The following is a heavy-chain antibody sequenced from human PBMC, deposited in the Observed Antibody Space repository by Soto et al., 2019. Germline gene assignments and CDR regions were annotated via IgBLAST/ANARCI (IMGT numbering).Heavy chain of an antibody. Sequence: ASVTVSCKASGWEIANISVSAVRQAPGQGLEWMGWISAYNGNTNYAQKLQGRVTMTTDTSTSTAYMELRSLRSDDTAVYYCARDAPPADYWGQGTLVTVSS. CDR1: GWEIANIS. V-gene: IGHV1-18*04. J-gene: IGHJ4*02. CDR3: ARDAPPADY. CDR2: ISAYNGNT.